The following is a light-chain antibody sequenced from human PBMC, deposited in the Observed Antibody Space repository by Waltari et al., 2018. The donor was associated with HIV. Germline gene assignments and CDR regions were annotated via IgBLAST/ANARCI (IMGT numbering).Light chain of an antibody. CDR2: EVY. CDR3: ASYAGRNNLV. V-gene: IGLV2-8*01. J-gene: IGLJ2*01. CDR1: SRDVGGYNY. Sequence: QSALTQPPSASGSPGQSVTISCTGTSRDVGGYNYVSWYKQHPGEAPEVLIFEVYKRPSGVPDRLAGSKSGNTASLTVSGLQADDEATYYCASYAGRNNLVFGGGTKLTVL.